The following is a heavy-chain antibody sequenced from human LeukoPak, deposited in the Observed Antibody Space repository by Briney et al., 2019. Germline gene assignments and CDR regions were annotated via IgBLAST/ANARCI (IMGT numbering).Heavy chain of an antibody. CDR2: VIPIFGSS. D-gene: IGHD6-19*01. Sequence: GASVKVSCKASGGGFGNYGITWVRQAPGQGLEWVGGVIPIFGSSNYAPKFQGRVTMTRDTSTSTVYMELSSLRSEDTAVYYCARAGDSRSSGWYTYYYYMDVWGKGTTVTVSS. J-gene: IGHJ6*03. CDR1: GGGFGNYG. CDR3: ARAGDSRSSGWYTYYYYMDV. V-gene: IGHV1-69*05.